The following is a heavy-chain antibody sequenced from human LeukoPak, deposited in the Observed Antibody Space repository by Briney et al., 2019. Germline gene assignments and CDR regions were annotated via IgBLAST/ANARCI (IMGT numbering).Heavy chain of an antibody. D-gene: IGHD2-21*02. CDR3: ARHSGDWAYDAFDI. CDR1: GGSISSYY. CDR2: IYYSGST. V-gene: IGHV4-59*08. Sequence: PSETLSLTCTVSGGSISSYYWSWIRKPPGKGLEWIGYIYYSGSTNYNPSLKSRVTISVDTSKNQFSLKLSSATAADTAVYYCARHSGDWAYDAFDIWGQGTMVTVSS. J-gene: IGHJ3*02.